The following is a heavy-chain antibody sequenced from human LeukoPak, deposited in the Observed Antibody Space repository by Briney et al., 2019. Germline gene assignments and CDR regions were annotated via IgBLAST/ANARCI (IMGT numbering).Heavy chain of an antibody. J-gene: IGHJ6*02. V-gene: IGHV3-13*01. CDR1: GFTFSSYD. Sequence: GGSLRLSCAASGFTFSSYDMHWVRQATGKGLEWVSAIGTAGDTYYPGSVKGRFTISRENAKNSLYLQMSSLRAGDTAVYYCARGLRSGSYFTSGDYYYGMDVWGQGTTVTVSS. CDR2: IGTAGDT. D-gene: IGHD3-10*01. CDR3: ARGLRSGSYFTSGDYYYGMDV.